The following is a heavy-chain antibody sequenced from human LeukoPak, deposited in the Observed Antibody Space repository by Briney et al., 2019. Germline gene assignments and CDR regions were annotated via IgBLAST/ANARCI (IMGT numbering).Heavy chain of an antibody. CDR1: GFTFSDYN. Sequence: GSLRLSCAASGFTFSDYNMRWIRQPPGKGLEWIGEINHSGSTNYNPSLKSRVTISVDTSKNQFSLKLSSVTAADTAVYYCARRHTMRRYYFDYWGQGTLVTVSS. CDR2: INHSGST. J-gene: IGHJ4*02. V-gene: IGHV4-34*01. CDR3: ARRHTMRRYYFDY. D-gene: IGHD3-22*01.